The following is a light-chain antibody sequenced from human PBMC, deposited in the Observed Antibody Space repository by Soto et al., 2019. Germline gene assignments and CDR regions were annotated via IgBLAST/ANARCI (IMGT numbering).Light chain of an antibody. Sequence: EKVMTQSPATLSVSPGERATVSCRASQSVSSNLAWYQQKPGQAPRLLIYGASTRATGIPARFSGSGSGTEFTLTISSLQSEDFAVYYCQQYNNWPPWTFGQGTKV. V-gene: IGKV3-15*01. J-gene: IGKJ1*01. CDR3: QQYNNWPPWT. CDR1: QSVSSN. CDR2: GAS.